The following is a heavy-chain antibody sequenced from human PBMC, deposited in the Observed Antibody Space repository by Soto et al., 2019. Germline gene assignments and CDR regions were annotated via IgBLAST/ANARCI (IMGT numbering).Heavy chain of an antibody. Sequence: PGESLKISCKGSGYSFTSYWIGWVRQMPGKGLEWMGIIYPGDSDIRYSPSFQGQVTISADKSISTAYLQWSSLKASDTAMYYCTTNQRIAVAGTVDYWGQGTLVTVSS. CDR1: GYSFTSYW. CDR2: IYPGDSDI. CDR3: TTNQRIAVAGTVDY. V-gene: IGHV5-51*01. D-gene: IGHD6-19*01. J-gene: IGHJ4*02.